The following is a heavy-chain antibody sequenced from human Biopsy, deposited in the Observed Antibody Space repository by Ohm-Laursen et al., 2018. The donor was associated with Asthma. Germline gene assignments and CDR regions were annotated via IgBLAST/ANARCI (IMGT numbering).Heavy chain of an antibody. CDR2: HDHEEGGT. D-gene: IGHD4-17*01. V-gene: IGHV1-24*01. CDR3: ASDFPKDYVRYDFQF. CDR1: GYTLTDLS. Sequence: GSSVKVSCKISGYTLTDLSIHWVRQAPGQGLGWMGGHDHEEGGTVNARRFQGRVTMTEDTSTDTAYMELSSLSSDDTAVYYCASDFPKDYVRYDFQFWGQGTLVTVSS. J-gene: IGHJ4*02.